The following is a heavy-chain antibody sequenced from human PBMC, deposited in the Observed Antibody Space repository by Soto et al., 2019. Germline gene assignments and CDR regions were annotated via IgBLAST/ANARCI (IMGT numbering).Heavy chain of an antibody. CDR2: IIPILGIA. V-gene: IGHV1-69*02. J-gene: IGHJ4*02. CDR1: GGTFSSYT. D-gene: IGHD2-15*01. Sequence: QVQLVQSGAEVKKPGSSVKVSCKASGGTFSSYTISWVRQAPGQGLEWMGRIIPILGIANYAQKFQGRVTITADKSTSTAYMELSSLRSEDTAVYYCARVVSDGGTSWIDYWGQGTLVTVSS. CDR3: ARVVSDGGTSWIDY.